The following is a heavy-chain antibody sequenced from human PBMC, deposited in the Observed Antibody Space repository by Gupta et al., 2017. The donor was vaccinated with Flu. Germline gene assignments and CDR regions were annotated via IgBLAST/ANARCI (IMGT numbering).Heavy chain of an antibody. CDR2: IKQDGYEK. CDR3: ARHYYDSTGGAFDI. J-gene: IGHJ3*02. V-gene: IGHV3-7*01. D-gene: IGHD3-22*01. Sequence: RQAPGKGLEWVANIKQDGYEKDYVDSVKGRFTISRDNAKNSLFLQMYSLSAEDAGVYFCARHYYDSTGGAFDIWGHGTLVTVSS.